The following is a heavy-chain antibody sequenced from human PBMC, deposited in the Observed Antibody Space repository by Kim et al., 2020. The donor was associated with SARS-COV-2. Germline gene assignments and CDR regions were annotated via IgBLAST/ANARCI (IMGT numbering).Heavy chain of an antibody. D-gene: IGHD2-15*01. CDR3: VRQDDHGASGYYYYGLDV. CDR2: IKQDGSEK. Sequence: GGSLRLSCAASGFTFISYWMSWVRQAPGKGLEWVANIKQDGSEKYYVDSVKGRFTISRDNAENSLYLQMNSLRAEDTAVYYCVRQDDHGASGYYYYGLDVWGQGTTVTVS. J-gene: IGHJ6*02. V-gene: IGHV3-7*01. CDR1: GFTFISYW.